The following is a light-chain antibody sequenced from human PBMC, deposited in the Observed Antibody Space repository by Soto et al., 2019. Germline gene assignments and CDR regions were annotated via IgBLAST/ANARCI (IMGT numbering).Light chain of an antibody. J-gene: IGLJ2*01. CDR1: DGPVTSNHY. CDR2: DTT. V-gene: IGLV7-46*01. Sequence: VVSQEPSLTVSPGGTVTLTCGSSDGPVTSNHYPYWYQQRPGQVPRTLIYDTTNRQSWAPARFSGSLVGVKAALTLSGAQPEDEADYYCLLAYSGGRVFGGGTKVTVL. CDR3: LLAYSGGRV.